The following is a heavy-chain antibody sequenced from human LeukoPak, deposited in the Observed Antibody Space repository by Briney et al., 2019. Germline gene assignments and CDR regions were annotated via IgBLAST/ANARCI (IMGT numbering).Heavy chain of an antibody. CDR3: ARGGHCSSTSFYTDDNWSDP. CDR1: GGTFSSYA. V-gene: IGHV1-69*04. D-gene: IGHD2-2*02. Sequence: ASVKVSCKASGGTFSSYAISWVRQAPGQGLERMGRIIPILGIANYTQKFQGRVTITADKSTSTAYMELSSLRSEDTPVYYCARGGHCSSTSFYTDDNWSDPGGQGTLVTVPS. CDR2: IIPILGIA. J-gene: IGHJ5*02.